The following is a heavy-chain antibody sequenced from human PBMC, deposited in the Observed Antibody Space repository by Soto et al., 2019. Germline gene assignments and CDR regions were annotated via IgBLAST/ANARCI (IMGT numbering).Heavy chain of an antibody. CDR3: AKGGRYPV. D-gene: IGHD1-26*01. V-gene: IGHV3-9*01. CDR1: GFTFDDYA. Sequence: EMQLVESGGGLVQPGRSLRLSCAASGFTFDDYAMHWVRQAPGKGLEWVSGISWDSGRRGYAASVKGRFTISRDNAKNSLYLQMNSLSSEDTALYYCAKGGRYPVWGQGTLVTVSS. J-gene: IGHJ4*02. CDR2: ISWDSGRR.